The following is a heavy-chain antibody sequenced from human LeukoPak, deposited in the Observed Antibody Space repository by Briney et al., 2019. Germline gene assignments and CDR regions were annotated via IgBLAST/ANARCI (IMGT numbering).Heavy chain of an antibody. V-gene: IGHV5-51*01. Sequence: GESLQISCEGSGSSFTSYWIGWVRPLPGKGLGWMGIIYPGDSDTRYSPSFQGQVTISADKSISTAYLQWSSLKASDTAMYYCARRRDGRWLQFWSLDAFDIWGQGTMVTVSS. D-gene: IGHD5-12*01. J-gene: IGHJ3*02. CDR1: GSSFTSYW. CDR2: IYPGDSDT. CDR3: ARRRDGRWLQFWSLDAFDI.